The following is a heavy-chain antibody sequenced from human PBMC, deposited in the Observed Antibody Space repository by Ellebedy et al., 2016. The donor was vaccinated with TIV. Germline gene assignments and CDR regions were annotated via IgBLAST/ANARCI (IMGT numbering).Heavy chain of an antibody. Sequence: GESLKISCAASGFTFSSYWMHWVRQAPGKGLVWVSRINSDGSSTSYADSVKGRFTISRDNAKNTLYLYMNSLRAEDTAVYYCAEDSNASVYWGQGTLVTVSS. V-gene: IGHV3-74*01. J-gene: IGHJ4*02. CDR1: GFTFSSYW. CDR2: INSDGSST. CDR3: AEDSNASVY. D-gene: IGHD2-2*01.